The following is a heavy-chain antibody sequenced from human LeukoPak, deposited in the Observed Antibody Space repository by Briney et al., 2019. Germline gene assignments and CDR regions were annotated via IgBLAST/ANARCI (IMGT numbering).Heavy chain of an antibody. D-gene: IGHD4-17*01. V-gene: IGHV4-39*01. J-gene: IGHJ4*02. Sequence: SETLSLTCFVSNGSITSTSYWAWIRQSPEKGLEWIGTTSSGGSAYYKTSLKSRVTISVDTSKTQLSLRLTSVTAADTAVYYCARQGGGDFVDSWGQGTLVSVS. CDR1: NGSITSTSY. CDR3: ARQGGGDFVDS. CDR2: TSSGGSA.